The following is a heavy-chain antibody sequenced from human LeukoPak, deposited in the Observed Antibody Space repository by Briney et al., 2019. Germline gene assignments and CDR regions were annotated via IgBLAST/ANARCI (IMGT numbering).Heavy chain of an antibody. CDR2: IKFDGTTT. Sequence: SGGSLRLSCVASGFTFSNHLMHWVRQAPGKGLESVSHIKFDGTTTTYADSVKGRFTISRDNAKNTVYLQMNSLRADDTAVYYCAREPPRITVAGTPDYWGQGTLVTVSS. CDR3: AREPPRITVAGTPDY. CDR1: GFTFSNHL. V-gene: IGHV3-74*01. D-gene: IGHD6-19*01. J-gene: IGHJ4*02.